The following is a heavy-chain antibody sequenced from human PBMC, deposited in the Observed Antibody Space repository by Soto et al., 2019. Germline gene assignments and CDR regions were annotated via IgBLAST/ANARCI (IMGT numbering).Heavy chain of an antibody. D-gene: IGHD3-22*01. CDR3: STRAYDTNGYYRFDP. CDR1: GGSFSGHS. V-gene: IGHV4-34*01. J-gene: IGHJ5*01. CDR2: INHSGRV. Sequence: WETLSLTCAVYGGSFSGHSWTWIRQSPGKGLEWIGDINHSGRVNYSPSLKSRVTISLDTSKNQFSLTLSAVTAADTAMYYCSTRAYDTNGYYRFDPWGQGTLVTVSS.